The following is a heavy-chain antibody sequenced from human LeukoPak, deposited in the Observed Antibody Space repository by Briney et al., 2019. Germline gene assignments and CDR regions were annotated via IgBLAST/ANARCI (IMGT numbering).Heavy chain of an antibody. CDR2: NYDGGTT. CDR3: AKVGGITIFGGASITPNYYMCG. CDR1: GYTISNDYL. V-gene: IGHV4-38-2*01. D-gene: IGHD3-3*01. Sequence: SETLCLSCEVSGYTISNDYLHGLSRPPPEEGLYWIVLNYDGGTTYYNSFFKSRVTISVDTSKTQVSLNLTSVTGADTAVYYCAKVGGITIFGGASITPNYYMCGWGKGTTVIVSS. J-gene: IGHJ6*03.